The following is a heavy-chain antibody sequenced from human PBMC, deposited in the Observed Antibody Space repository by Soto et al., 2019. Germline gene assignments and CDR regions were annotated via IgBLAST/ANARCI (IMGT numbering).Heavy chain of an antibody. J-gene: IGHJ6*02. CDR2: IYYSGST. D-gene: IGHD3-10*01. CDR1: GGSISSSSYY. CDR3: ARRGVGGSGSYGMDV. V-gene: IGHV4-39*01. Sequence: SETLSLTCTVSGGSISSSSYYWGWIRQPPGKGLEWIGSIYYSGSTYYNPSLKSRVTISVDTSKNQFSLKLSSVTAADTAVYYCARRGVGGSGSYGMDVWGQGTTVTVSS.